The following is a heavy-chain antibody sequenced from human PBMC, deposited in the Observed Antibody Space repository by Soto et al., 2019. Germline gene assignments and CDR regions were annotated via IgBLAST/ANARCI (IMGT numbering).Heavy chain of an antibody. V-gene: IGHV3-30-3*01. J-gene: IGHJ4*02. D-gene: IGHD1-1*01. CDR3: AGTYGLNDPDDY. CDR1: GFTFSSYA. Sequence: VRLSCAASGFTFSSYAMHWVRQAPGKGLEWVAVISYDGSNKYYADSVKGRFTISRDNSKNTLYLQMNSLRAEDTAVYYCAGTYGLNDPDDYWGQGTLVTVSS. CDR2: ISYDGSNK.